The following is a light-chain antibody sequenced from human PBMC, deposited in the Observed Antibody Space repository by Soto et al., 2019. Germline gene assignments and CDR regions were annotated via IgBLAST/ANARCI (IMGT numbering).Light chain of an antibody. CDR2: DTS. J-gene: IGKJ2*01. CDR3: QQRTNWPAT. CDR1: RSVSSH. Sequence: EIVLTQSPATLSLSPGARATLSCRASRSVSSHLAWYQQKVGQAPRLLIYDTSNRATGIPIRFRGSGSETDFTLTIASLQPEDSAIYFCQQRTNWPATFGQGTKVEIK. V-gene: IGKV3-11*01.